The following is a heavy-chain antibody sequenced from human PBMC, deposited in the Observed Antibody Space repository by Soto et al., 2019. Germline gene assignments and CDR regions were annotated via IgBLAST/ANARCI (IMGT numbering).Heavy chain of an antibody. CDR1: GGSISSGGYS. V-gene: IGHV4-30-2*01. J-gene: IGHJ3*02. CDR2: IYHSGST. CDR3: ARGRPTDAFDI. Sequence: QLQLQESGSGLVKPSQTLSLTCAVSGGSISSGGYSWSWIRQPPGKGLEWIGYIYHSGSTYYNPSLKSXXTXSXXRSKNQFSLKLSSVTAADTAVYYCARGRPTDAFDIWGQGTMVTVSS.